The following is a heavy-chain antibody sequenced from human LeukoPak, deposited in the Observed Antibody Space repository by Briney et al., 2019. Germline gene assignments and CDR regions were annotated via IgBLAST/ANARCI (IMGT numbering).Heavy chain of an antibody. CDR1: GFTFSSHS. D-gene: IGHD2-2*01. Sequence: GGSLRLSCAASGFTFSSHSMNWVRQAPGKELEGVASISSSSSYIYYADSVKGRLTISRDNAKNLLYLQMKSLSAEDKAVYYCASDIVVVTGAMGGNWFEPWGQGTLVPVSS. V-gene: IGHV3-21*01. CDR3: ASDIVVVTGAMGGNWFEP. J-gene: IGHJ5*02. CDR2: ISSSSSYI.